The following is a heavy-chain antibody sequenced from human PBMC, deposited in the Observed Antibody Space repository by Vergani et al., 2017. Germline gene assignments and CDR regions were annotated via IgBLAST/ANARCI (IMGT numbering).Heavy chain of an antibody. V-gene: IGHV4-39*01. J-gene: IGHJ2*01. D-gene: IGHD2-2*01. CDR1: GGSISSSSYY. CDR3: ARQAPGYCSSTSCYRGGYFDL. CDR2: IYYSGST. Sequence: QLQLQESGPGLVKPSETLSLTCTVSGGSISSSSYYWGWIRQPPGKGLGWIGSIYYSGSTYYNPSLKSRFTISVDTSKNQFSLKLSSVTAADTAVYYCARQAPGYCSSTSCYRGGYFDLWGRGTLVTVSS.